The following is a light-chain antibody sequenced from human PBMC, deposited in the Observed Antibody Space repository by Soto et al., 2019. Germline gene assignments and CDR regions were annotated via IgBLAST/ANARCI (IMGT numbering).Light chain of an antibody. CDR1: SSNSGAVFD. CDR2: ENT. J-gene: IGLJ2*01. Sequence: QAVVTQPPSVSGTPGQRVTISCTGSSSNSGAVFDVHWYQQVPGTAPKLLIYENTKRPSGVPDRFSGSKSGTSASLAITGLQAEDEADYYCQFYDSGLRGWLFGGGTKLTVL. V-gene: IGLV1-40*01. CDR3: QFYDSGLRGWL.